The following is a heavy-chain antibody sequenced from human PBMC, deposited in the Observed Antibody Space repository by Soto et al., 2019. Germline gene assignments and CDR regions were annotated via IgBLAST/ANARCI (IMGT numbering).Heavy chain of an antibody. J-gene: IGHJ5*02. Sequence: EVQLLESGGDLVQPGGSLRLSCAVSGFTFRVYAMSWVRQAPGKGLEWVSSISVSGVSTYYGDSVKGRFTISRDNSKNTPYLHTNSTRVEDTATYKSAKTACTGCRCYYDGNWFAPWSPATRVTVSS. V-gene: IGHV3-23*01. CDR1: GFTFRVYA. CDR2: ISVSGVST. D-gene: IGHD2-15*01. CDR3: AKTACTGCRCYYDGNWFAP.